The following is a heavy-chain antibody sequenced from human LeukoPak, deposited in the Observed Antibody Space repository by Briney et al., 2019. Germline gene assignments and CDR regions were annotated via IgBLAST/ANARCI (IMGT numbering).Heavy chain of an antibody. CDR2: IKSKTDGGTT. Sequence: PGGSLRLSCAASGFTFSNAWMSWVRQAPGKGLEWVGHIKSKTDGGTTDYAAPVKGRFTISRDDSKNTLNLQMNSLRVEDTAVYYCAKDKGREGDYWGQGTLVTVSS. CDR3: AKDKGREGDY. J-gene: IGHJ4*02. D-gene: IGHD1-26*01. CDR1: GFTFSNAW. V-gene: IGHV3-15*01.